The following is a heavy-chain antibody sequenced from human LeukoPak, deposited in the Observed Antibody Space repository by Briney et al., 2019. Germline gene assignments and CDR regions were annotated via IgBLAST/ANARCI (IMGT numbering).Heavy chain of an antibody. CDR1: GGTFISYT. CDR3: ARQVVPACFDP. J-gene: IGHJ5*02. CDR2: IIPIVGIA. Sequence: SVKVSFKASGGTFISYTISWVRLAPGQGLEWMGRIIPIVGIANYAQKFQGRVTITADKSTSTAYMELSSLRSEDTAVYYCARQVVPACFDPWGQGTLVTVSS. D-gene: IGHD2-2*01. V-gene: IGHV1-69*02.